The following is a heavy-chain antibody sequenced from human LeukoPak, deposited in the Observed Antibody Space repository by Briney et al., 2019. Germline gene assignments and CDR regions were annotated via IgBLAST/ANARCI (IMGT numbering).Heavy chain of an antibody. D-gene: IGHD1-26*01. CDR1: GYSISGGYY. CDR3: ARDGPTSTAPFDY. Sequence: SEALSLTCSVSGYSISGGYYWGWIRQPPGEGLEWIGNFYHAGNSNLNPSLKSRVTMSIDTSKNQFSLKLRSMTAADTAVYYCARDGPTSTAPFDYWGQGTLVTVSS. CDR2: FYHAGNS. V-gene: IGHV4-38-2*02. J-gene: IGHJ4*02.